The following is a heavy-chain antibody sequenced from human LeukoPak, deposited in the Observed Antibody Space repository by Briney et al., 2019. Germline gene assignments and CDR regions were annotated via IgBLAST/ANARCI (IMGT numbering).Heavy chain of an antibody. Sequence: PGGSLRLSCAASGFTVSSNYMTWVRQAPGKGLEWVSVIYSGGSTYYADSVKGRFTISRDNSKNTLHLQMNSLGVEDTALYYCARDDYGDYPREWGQGTLVTVSS. D-gene: IGHD4-17*01. CDR3: ARDDYGDYPRE. CDR2: IYSGGST. CDR1: GFTVSSNY. J-gene: IGHJ4*02. V-gene: IGHV3-66*01.